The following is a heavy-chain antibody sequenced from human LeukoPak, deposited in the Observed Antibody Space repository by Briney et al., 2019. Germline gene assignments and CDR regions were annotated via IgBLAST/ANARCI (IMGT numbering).Heavy chain of an antibody. CDR2: ISAYNGNT. Sequence: ASVKVSCKASGYTFTSYGISWVRQAPGQGLEWMGWISAYNGNTKYAQKFQGRLTMTADTSTSTAYMELRSLRSDDTAVYYCARDTSTAHGYWGQGTLVTVSS. CDR1: GYTFTSYG. V-gene: IGHV1-18*01. J-gene: IGHJ4*02. CDR3: ARDTSTAHGY.